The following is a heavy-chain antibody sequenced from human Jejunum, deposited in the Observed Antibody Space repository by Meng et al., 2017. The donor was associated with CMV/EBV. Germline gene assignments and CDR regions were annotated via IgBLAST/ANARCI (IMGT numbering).Heavy chain of an antibody. CDR1: GFTFNNYW. Sequence: SGFTFNNYWMNWVRQTPGKGLEWVANINQDGSQRSYLDSVKGRFSISRDNAKNSLFLQMNGLRADDTALYYCARDPPGDGGVTSDYWGQGILVTVSS. D-gene: IGHD7-27*01. CDR3: ARDPPGDGGVTSDY. J-gene: IGHJ4*02. V-gene: IGHV3-7*01. CDR2: INQDGSQR.